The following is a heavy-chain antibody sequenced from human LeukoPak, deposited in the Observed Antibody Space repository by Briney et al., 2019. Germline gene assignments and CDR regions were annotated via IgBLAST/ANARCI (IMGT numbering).Heavy chain of an antibody. Sequence: PGGSLRLSCAASGFTFSSYWMSWVRQAPGKGLEWVADIKQDGGEKGYVDTVKGRFTISRDNAKNSLYLQMNSLRAEDTAVYYCARVYSSGWYDGASPYYYYYMDVWGKGTTVTVSS. CDR1: GFTFSSYW. J-gene: IGHJ6*03. V-gene: IGHV3-7*01. CDR2: IKQDGGEK. CDR3: ARVYSSGWYDGASPYYYYYMDV. D-gene: IGHD6-19*01.